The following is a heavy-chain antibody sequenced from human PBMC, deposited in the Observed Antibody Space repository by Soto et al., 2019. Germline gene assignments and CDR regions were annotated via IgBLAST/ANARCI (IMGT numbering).Heavy chain of an antibody. D-gene: IGHD1-7*01. J-gene: IGHJ4*02. CDR1: GGSVSSGNVY. Sequence: VQLQESGLGLVRPSETLALTCTVSGGSVSSGNVYWSWIRQSPGKGLEWIGHIYFNGKAYYSPSLKSRLAISLDTSNNHFSLKLSSVSAADTAVYYCAHDSHGGNTFFDIWGQGAPVTVSS. V-gene: IGHV4-30-4*01. CDR3: AHDSHGGNTFFDI. CDR2: IYFNGKA.